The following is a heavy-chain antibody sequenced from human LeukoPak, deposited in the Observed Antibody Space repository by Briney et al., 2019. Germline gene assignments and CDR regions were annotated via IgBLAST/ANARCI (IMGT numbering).Heavy chain of an antibody. CDR1: GFTVSSNY. V-gene: IGHV3-53*01. D-gene: IGHD3-10*01. CDR2: IYSGGST. J-gene: IGHJ4*02. CDR3: AKDWMVRGVTYYFDY. Sequence: GGSLRLSCAASGFTVSSNYMSWVRQAPGKGLEWVSVIYSGGSTYYADSVKGRFTISRDNSKNTLYLQMNSLRAEDTAVYYCAKDWMVRGVTYYFDYWGQGTLVTVSS.